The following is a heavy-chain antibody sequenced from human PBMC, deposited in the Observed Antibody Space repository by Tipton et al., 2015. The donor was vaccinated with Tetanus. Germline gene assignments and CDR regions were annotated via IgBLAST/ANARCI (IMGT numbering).Heavy chain of an antibody. CDR3: ARQTGHYSSSWGTYIDY. V-gene: IGHV5-51*01. J-gene: IGHJ4*02. D-gene: IGHD6-13*01. Sequence: QLVQSGAEVKKPGESLKISCKGSGYSFTSYWIGWVRQMPGKGLEWMGIIHPGDSDTRYSPSFQGQVTISADKSISTAYLQWSSLKASDTAMYYCARQTGHYSSSWGTYIDYWGQGTLVTVSS. CDR1: GYSFTSYW. CDR2: IHPGDSDT.